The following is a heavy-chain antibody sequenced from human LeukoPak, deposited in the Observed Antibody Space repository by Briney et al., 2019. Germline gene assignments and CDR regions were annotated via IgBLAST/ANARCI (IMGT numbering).Heavy chain of an antibody. CDR2: IKSKTDGGTT. CDR3: ARDGELGVRGYYFDY. V-gene: IGHV3-15*01. Sequence: PGGSLRLSCAASGFTFSNAWMSWVRQAPGKGLEWVGRIKSKTDGGTTDYAAPVKGRFTISRDNSKNTLYLQMNSLRAEDTAVYYCARDGELGVRGYYFDYWGQGTLVTVSS. CDR1: GFTFSNAW. J-gene: IGHJ4*02. D-gene: IGHD3-10*01.